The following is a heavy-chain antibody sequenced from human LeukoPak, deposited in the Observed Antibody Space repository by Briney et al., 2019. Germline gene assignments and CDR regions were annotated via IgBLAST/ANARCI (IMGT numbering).Heavy chain of an antibody. CDR2: TYYSGST. CDR3: ARRRTGTGHDGMDV. V-gene: IGHV4-59*08. D-gene: IGHD2-8*02. Sequence: SETLSLTCTVSGGSISSYYWSWIRQPPGKGLEWIGYTYYSGSTNYNPSLKSRVTISVDTSKNQFSLKLSSVTAADTAVYYCARRRTGTGHDGMDVWGQGTTVTVSS. J-gene: IGHJ6*02. CDR1: GGSISSYY.